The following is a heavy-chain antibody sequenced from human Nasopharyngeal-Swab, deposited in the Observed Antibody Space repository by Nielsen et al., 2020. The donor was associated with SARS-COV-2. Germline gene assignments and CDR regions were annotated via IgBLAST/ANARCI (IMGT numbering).Heavy chain of an antibody. CDR2: ISYDGSNK. CDR3: ARDWSRAADV. CDR1: GFTFGSYA. J-gene: IGHJ3*01. D-gene: IGHD2-15*01. V-gene: IGHV3-30-3*01. Sequence: GESLKISCAASGFTFGSYAMHWVRQAPAKGLEWVAVISYDGSNKYYADSVKGRFTISRDNSKNTLYLQMNSLRVEDTAVYYCARDWSRAADVWGQGTMVTVSS.